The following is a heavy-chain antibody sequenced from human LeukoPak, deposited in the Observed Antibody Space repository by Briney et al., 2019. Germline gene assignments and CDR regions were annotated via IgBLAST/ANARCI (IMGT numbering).Heavy chain of an antibody. J-gene: IGHJ4*02. D-gene: IGHD6-19*01. V-gene: IGHV4-59*01. CDR2: IYYSGST. Sequence: PSETLSLTCAVSGGSISNYYWSWIRQPPGKGLEWIGDIYYSGSTNYNSALKGRVTISVDTSKNQFSLFLSSVTAEDTAVYYCARGPPDSKWLVWYYFDYWGQGTLVTVSS. CDR1: GGSISNYY. CDR3: ARGPPDSKWLVWYYFDY.